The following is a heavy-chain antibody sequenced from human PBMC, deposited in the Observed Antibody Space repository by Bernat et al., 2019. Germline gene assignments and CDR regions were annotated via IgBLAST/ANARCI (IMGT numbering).Heavy chain of an antibody. Sequence: QVQLQESGPGLVKPSETLSLTCTVSGGSISSYYWSWIRQPPGKGLEWIGYIYYSGSTNYNPSLKSRVTISVDTSKNQFSLKLSSVTAADTDVYYCARWEVSPQRYAFDTWGQGTMVTVSS. CDR1: GGSISSYY. D-gene: IGHD3-10*01. CDR2: IYYSGST. CDR3: ARWEVSPQRYAFDT. V-gene: IGHV4-59*01. J-gene: IGHJ3*02.